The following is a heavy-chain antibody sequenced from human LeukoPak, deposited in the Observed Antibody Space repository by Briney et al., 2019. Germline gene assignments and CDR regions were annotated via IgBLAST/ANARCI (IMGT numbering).Heavy chain of an antibody. J-gene: IGHJ4*02. CDR2: IYSGGST. CDR3: ARSTYGNLWD. CDR1: GFTVSSNY. Sequence: GGSLRLSCAASGFTVSSNYMSWVRQAPGKGLEWVSVIYSGGSTDYADPVKGRFTISRDNARNTLYLHMNSLRAEDTAVYYCARSTYGNLWDWGQGTLVTVSS. V-gene: IGHV3-53*01. D-gene: IGHD4-11*01.